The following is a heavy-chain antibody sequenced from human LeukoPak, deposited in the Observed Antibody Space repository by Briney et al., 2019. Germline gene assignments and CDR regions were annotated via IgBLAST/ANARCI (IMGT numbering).Heavy chain of an antibody. Sequence: ASVKVSCKASGYTFTSYDINWVRQATGQGLEWMGWMNPNSGNTGYAQKLQGRVTLTTDTSTGTAYMELRSLRSDDTAVYYCAGYYYDSSGYPRPWFDPWGQGTLVTVSS. CDR2: MNPNSGNT. CDR1: GYTFTSYD. V-gene: IGHV1-8*01. CDR3: AGYYYDSSGYPRPWFDP. D-gene: IGHD3-22*01. J-gene: IGHJ5*02.